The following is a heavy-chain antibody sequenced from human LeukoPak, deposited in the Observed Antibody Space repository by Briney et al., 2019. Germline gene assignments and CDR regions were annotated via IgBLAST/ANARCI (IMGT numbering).Heavy chain of an antibody. CDR3: ESSITKAGGS. J-gene: IGHJ5*02. V-gene: IGHV3-23*01. Sequence: GGSLRLSCAASGFTFASYSMSWVRQAPGKGLEWVSGTSDRGDYTYYADSVKGRFTISRDNSKNTLYLQMNSLRIEDTAVYYCESSITKAGGSWGQGTLVTVSS. CDR1: GFTFASYS. D-gene: IGHD2-21*01. CDR2: TSDRGDYT.